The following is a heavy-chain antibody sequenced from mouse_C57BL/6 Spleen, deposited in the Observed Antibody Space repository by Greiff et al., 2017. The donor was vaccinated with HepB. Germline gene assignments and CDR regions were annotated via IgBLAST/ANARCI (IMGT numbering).Heavy chain of an antibody. V-gene: IGHV1-82*01. CDR1: GYAFSSSW. J-gene: IGHJ4*01. CDR3: ARSPITTVVAGDAMDY. D-gene: IGHD1-1*01. CDR2: IYPGDGDT. Sequence: VQLQQSGPELVKPGASVKISCKASGYAFSSSWMNWVKQRPGKGLEWIGRIYPGDGDTNYNGKFKGKATLTADKSSSTAYMQLSSLTSEDSAVYFCARSPITTVVAGDAMDYWGQGTSVTVSS.